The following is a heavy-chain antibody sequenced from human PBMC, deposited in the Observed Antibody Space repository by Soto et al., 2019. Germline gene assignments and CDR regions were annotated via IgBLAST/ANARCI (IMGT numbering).Heavy chain of an antibody. CDR2: MNHSGST. V-gene: IGHV4-34*01. J-gene: IGHJ4*02. D-gene: IGHD6-6*01. CDR1: CGSFSNYY. Sequence: QVQLQQWGAGLLKPSETLSLTCAVYCGSFSNYYWSWIRQPPGKGLEWIGEMNHSGSTNYNPSLKSRVTMSVDTSKNQFSLKLSSVTAADPAVYYCARTSRFDCWGQGTLVTVSS. CDR3: ARTSRFDC.